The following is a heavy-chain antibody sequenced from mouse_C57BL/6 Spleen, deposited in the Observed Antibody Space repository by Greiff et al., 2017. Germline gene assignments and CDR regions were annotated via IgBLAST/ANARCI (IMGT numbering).Heavy chain of an antibody. CDR2: IYPGSGNT. CDR3: AREGLRHAMDY. D-gene: IGHD2-4*01. V-gene: IGHV1-76*01. CDR1: GYTFTDYY. J-gene: IGHJ4*01. Sequence: VQLQQSGAELVRPGASVKLSCKASGYTFTDYYINWVKQRPGQGLEWIARIYPGSGNTYYNEKFKGKDTLTAEKSSSTAYMQLSSLTSEDSAVYFCAREGLRHAMDYWGQGTSVTVSS.